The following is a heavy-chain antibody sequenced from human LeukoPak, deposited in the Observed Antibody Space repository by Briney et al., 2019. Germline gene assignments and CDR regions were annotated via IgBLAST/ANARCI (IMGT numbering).Heavy chain of an antibody. V-gene: IGHV1-69*04. CDR2: IIPILGIA. J-gene: IGHJ5*02. D-gene: IGHD2-2*01. CDR1: GGTFSSYA. CDR3: ARGGVESKGYCSSTSCQGPVDP. Sequence: GSSVKVSCKASGGTFSSYAISWVRQAPGQGLEWMGRIIPILGIANYAQKFQGRVTITADKSTSTAYMELSSLRSEDTAVYYCARGGVESKGYCSSTSCQGPVDPWGQGTLVTVSS.